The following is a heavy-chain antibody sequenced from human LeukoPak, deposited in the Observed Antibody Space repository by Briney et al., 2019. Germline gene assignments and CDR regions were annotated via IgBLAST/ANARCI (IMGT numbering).Heavy chain of an antibody. CDR3: AVETGTTVDY. CDR2: ISAYNGNT. V-gene: IGHV1-18*01. CDR1: GYTLTCYG. J-gene: IGHJ4*02. D-gene: IGHD1-7*01. Sequence: ASVKVSCKASGYTLTCYGISWVRQAPGQGLEWMGWISAYNGNTNYAQKLQGRVTMTTDTSTSTAYMELRSLRSDDTAVYYCAVETGTTVDYWGQGTLVTVSS.